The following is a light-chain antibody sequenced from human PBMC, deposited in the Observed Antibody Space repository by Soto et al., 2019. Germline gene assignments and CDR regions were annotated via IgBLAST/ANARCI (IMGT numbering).Light chain of an antibody. Sequence: DIVMTQSPDSLAVSLGERATINCKSSQSVLHSPNNRNYLAWYQQKPGQPPKLLISRASTRESGVPDRISGSGSGTDFTRTISSLQAEDVAIYYCQQYYGPPHTFGGGTKVEIK. CDR1: QSVLHSPNNRNY. CDR2: RAS. CDR3: QQYYGPPHT. V-gene: IGKV4-1*01. J-gene: IGKJ4*01.